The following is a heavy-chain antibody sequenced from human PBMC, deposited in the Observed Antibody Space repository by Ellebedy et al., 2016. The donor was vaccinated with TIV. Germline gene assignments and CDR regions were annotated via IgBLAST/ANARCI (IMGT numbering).Heavy chain of an antibody. Sequence: SETLSLTCTVSGGSISSSSYYWGWIRRPPGKGLEWIGSIYYSGSTYYNPSLKSRVTISVDTSKNQFSLKLSSVTAADTAVYYCARETGYGSGYYFDYWGQGTLVTVS. D-gene: IGHD3-10*01. CDR1: GGSISSSSYY. CDR2: IYYSGST. J-gene: IGHJ4*02. CDR3: ARETGYGSGYYFDY. V-gene: IGHV4-39*02.